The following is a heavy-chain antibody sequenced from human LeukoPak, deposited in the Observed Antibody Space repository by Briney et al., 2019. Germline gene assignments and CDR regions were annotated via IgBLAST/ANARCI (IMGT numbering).Heavy chain of an antibody. CDR3: AKEVPVGATPPRSFDY. V-gene: IGHV3-7*01. J-gene: IGHJ4*02. Sequence: GGSLRLSCAASGFTFSSYWMSWVRQAPGKGLEWVANIRQDGSEKYYVDSVKGRFTISRDNSKNTLYLQMNSLRAEDTAVYYCAKEVPVGATPPRSFDYWGPRTQVTVSS. CDR1: GFTFSSYW. D-gene: IGHD3-16*01. CDR2: IRQDGSEK.